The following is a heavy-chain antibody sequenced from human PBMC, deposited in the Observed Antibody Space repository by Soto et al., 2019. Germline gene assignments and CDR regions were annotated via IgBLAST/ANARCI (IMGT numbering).Heavy chain of an antibody. D-gene: IGHD3-22*01. Sequence: QVQLQESGPGLVKPSQTLSLTCTVSGGSISSGDYYWSWIRQPPGKGLEWLGYIYYSGSTYYNPSLKSRVTRSVDTSKNQFSLKLSSVTAADTAVYYCARVVGSSGYYWLFDYWGQGTLVTVSS. J-gene: IGHJ4*02. CDR2: IYYSGST. CDR3: ARVVGSSGYYWLFDY. V-gene: IGHV4-30-4*01. CDR1: GGSISSGDYY.